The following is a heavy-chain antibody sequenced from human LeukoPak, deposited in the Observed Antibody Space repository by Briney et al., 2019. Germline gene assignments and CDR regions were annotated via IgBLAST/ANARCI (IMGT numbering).Heavy chain of an antibody. Sequence: NPSETLSLTCTVSGGSISSHYWSWIRQPPGTGLEWIGYIYYSGSTDYNPSLKSRVTISVDTSKNQFPLKLSSVTAADTAVYFCARTYHYGSGSYFLFDFWGQGTLVTVSS. CDR2: IYYSGST. J-gene: IGHJ4*02. CDR3: ARTYHYGSGSYFLFDF. CDR1: GGSISSHY. V-gene: IGHV4-59*11. D-gene: IGHD3-10*01.